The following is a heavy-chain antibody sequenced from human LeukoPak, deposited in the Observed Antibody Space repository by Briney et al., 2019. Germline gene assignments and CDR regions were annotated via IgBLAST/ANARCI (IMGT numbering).Heavy chain of an antibody. CDR3: ARGRGGSYHY. V-gene: IGHV3-74*01. Sequence: GGSLRLSCAASGFTFSNDWMHWVRRAPGKGLVWVSRMKTDGSTTTYADSVKGRFTISRDNAKNTLYLQMNSRRVEDTDVYYCARGRGGSYHYWGQGTLVTVSS. D-gene: IGHD1-26*01. J-gene: IGHJ4*02. CDR1: GFTFSNDW. CDR2: MKTDGSTT.